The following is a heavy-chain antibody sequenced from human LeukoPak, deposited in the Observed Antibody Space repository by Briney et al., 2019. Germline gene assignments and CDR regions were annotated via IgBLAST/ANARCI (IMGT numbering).Heavy chain of an antibody. Sequence: GGSLRLSCAASGFTFSSYGMHWVRQAPGKGLEWVAFIRYDGSNKYYADSVKGRFTISRDNSKNTLYLQMNSLRADDTAVYYCARGGSIVVVPAAPGGYWGQGTLVTVSS. CDR2: IRYDGSNK. V-gene: IGHV3-30*02. CDR3: ARGGSIVVVPAAPGGY. CDR1: GFTFSSYG. J-gene: IGHJ4*02. D-gene: IGHD2-2*01.